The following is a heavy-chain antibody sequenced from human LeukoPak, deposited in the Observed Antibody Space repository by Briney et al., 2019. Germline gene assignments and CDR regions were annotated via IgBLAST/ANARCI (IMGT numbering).Heavy chain of an antibody. CDR1: GFTFSNYG. CDR2: IYTSGST. V-gene: IGHV4-4*07. D-gene: IGHD2-2*01. J-gene: IGHJ3*02. Sequence: GSQRLSCAASGFTFSNYGMHWVRQAPGKGLEWIGRIYTSGSTNYNPSLKSRVTMSVDTSKNQFSLKLSSVTAAEAAVYYCARDFGYCSSTSCSDAFDIWGQGTMVTVSS. CDR3: ARDFGYCSSTSCSDAFDI.